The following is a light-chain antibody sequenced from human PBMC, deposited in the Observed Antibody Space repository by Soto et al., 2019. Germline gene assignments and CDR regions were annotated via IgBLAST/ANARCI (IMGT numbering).Light chain of an antibody. CDR2: EVT. Sequence: QSALTQPPSASGSPGQSVTISCTGTGSDIGAYNYVSWYQQYPGKAPKLMIYEVTKRPSGVPDRISGSKSGNTASLTISGLQTEDEADYYCSSYAGSPWLFGGGTKLTLL. J-gene: IGLJ3*02. V-gene: IGLV2-8*01. CDR1: GSDIGAYNY. CDR3: SSYAGSPWL.